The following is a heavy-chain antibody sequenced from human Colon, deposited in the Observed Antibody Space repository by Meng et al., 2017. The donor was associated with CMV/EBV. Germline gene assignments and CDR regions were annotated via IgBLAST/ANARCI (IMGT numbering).Heavy chain of an antibody. D-gene: IGHD2-15*01. V-gene: IGHV3-21*01. J-gene: IGHJ6*02. Sequence: GESLKISCAASGFSFGNFAMSWVRQAPGKGLEWVSSISYDSGYIYYADSVKGRFTISRDDAKKSLYLQMNSLRAEDTAVYYCARVVAVVPLAHPTRYYFYAMDVWGQGTTVTVSS. CDR1: GFSFGNFA. CDR2: ISYDSGYI. CDR3: ARVVAVVPLAHPTRYYFYAMDV.